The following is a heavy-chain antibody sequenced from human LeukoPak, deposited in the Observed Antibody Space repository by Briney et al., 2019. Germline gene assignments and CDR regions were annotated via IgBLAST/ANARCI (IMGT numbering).Heavy chain of an antibody. D-gene: IGHD5-18*01. CDR1: GGSISSSSYY. Sequence: SETLSLTCTVSGGSISSSSYYWGWIRQPPGKGLEWIGSIYYSGSTYYNPSLKSRVTISVDTSKNQFSLKLSSVTAADTAVYYCARVPTLGVDTAMVYIFDYWGQGTLVTVSS. V-gene: IGHV4-39*07. CDR3: ARVPTLGVDTAMVYIFDY. CDR2: IYYSGST. J-gene: IGHJ4*02.